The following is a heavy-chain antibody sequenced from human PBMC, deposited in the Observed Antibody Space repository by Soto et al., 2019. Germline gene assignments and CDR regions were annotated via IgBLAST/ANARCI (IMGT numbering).Heavy chain of an antibody. CDR3: AREGPVFGVVYYGMDV. J-gene: IGHJ6*02. CDR2: INPSGGGT. V-gene: IGHV1-46*01. D-gene: IGHD3-3*01. CDR1: GYTFTSYY. Sequence: ASVTVSCKASGYTFTSYYMHWVRQAPGQGLEWMGIINPSGGGTSYAQKFQGRVTMTRDTSTSTVYTELSSLRSEDTAVYYCAREGPVFGVVYYGMDVWGQGSTVTVSS.